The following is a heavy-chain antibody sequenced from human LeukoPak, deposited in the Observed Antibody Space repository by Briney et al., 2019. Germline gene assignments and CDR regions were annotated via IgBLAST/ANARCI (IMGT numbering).Heavy chain of an antibody. CDR1: GGSISSSNYY. CDR2: NYYSGST. J-gene: IGHJ4*02. CDR3: ARGRRDGYMLLWEDY. V-gene: IGHV4-39*07. Sequence: SETLSLTCTVSGGSISSSNYYWVWIRQPPGKGLEGIGSNYYSGSTYYSPSLKSRVTISVDTSKNQFSLKLSSVTAADTALYYCARGRRDGYMLLWEDYWGQGSLVTVSS. D-gene: IGHD5-24*01.